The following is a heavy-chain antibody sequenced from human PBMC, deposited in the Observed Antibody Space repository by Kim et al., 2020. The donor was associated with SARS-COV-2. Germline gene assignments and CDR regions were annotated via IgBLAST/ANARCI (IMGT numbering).Heavy chain of an antibody. J-gene: IGHJ4*02. CDR2: ISGSGGTT. CDR1: GFTFRSHA. CDR3: AKRYCSGGTCYSIDY. Sequence: GGSLRLSCAASGFTFRSHAMNWVRQAPGKGLEWVSGISGSGGTTNYADSVKGRFTISRYNSKNTLYPQMNSLRAEDTAVYYCAKRYCSGGTCYSIDYWGQGTLVTVSS. D-gene: IGHD2-15*01. V-gene: IGHV3-23*01.